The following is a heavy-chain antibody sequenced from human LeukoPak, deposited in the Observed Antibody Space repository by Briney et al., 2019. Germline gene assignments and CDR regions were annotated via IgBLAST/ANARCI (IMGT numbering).Heavy chain of an antibody. CDR1: GYTFTSYA. D-gene: IGHD3-9*01. V-gene: IGHV7-4-1*02. CDR3: ARDNVLRYFDWGRAFDI. Sequence: GASVKVSCKASGYTFTSYAMNWVRQAPGQGLEWMGWINTNTGNPTYAQGFTGRFVFSLDTSVSTAYLQISSLKAEDTAVYYCARDNVLRYFDWGRAFDIWGQGTMVTVSS. CDR2: INTNTGNP. J-gene: IGHJ3*02.